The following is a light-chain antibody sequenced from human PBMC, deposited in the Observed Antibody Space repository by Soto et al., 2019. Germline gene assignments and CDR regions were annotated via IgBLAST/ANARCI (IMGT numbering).Light chain of an antibody. CDR2: EVS. CDR3: TSYTSSSTNYV. V-gene: IGLV2-14*01. Sequence: SALTQPASVSGSPGQSITISCTGTSSDIGGYNYVSWYQQHPGKAPKLMIYEVSNRPSGVSNRFSGSKSGNTASLTISGLQAEDEAYYYCTSYTSSSTNYVFGTGTKVTVL. CDR1: SSDIGGYNY. J-gene: IGLJ1*01.